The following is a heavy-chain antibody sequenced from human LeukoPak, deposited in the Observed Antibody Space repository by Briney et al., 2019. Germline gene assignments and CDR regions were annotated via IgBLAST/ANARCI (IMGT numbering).Heavy chain of an antibody. D-gene: IGHD2-15*01. CDR1: GYSISSGYY. J-gene: IGHJ6*03. V-gene: IGHV4-38-2*02. Sequence: PSETLSLTCTVSGYSISSGYYWGWIRQPPGKGLEWIGSIYHSGSTYYNPSLKSRVTMSVDTSKNQFSLKLSSVTAADTAVYYCARDWVVGYCSGGSCYGTYYYYYMDVWGKGTTVTVSS. CDR3: ARDWVVGYCSGGSCYGTYYYYYMDV. CDR2: IYHSGST.